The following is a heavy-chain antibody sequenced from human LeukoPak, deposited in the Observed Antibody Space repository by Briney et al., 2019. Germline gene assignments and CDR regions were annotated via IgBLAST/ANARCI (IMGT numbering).Heavy chain of an antibody. CDR1: GFTFDDYG. D-gene: IGHD6-13*01. Sequence: GGSLRLSCAASGFTFDDYGMSWVRQAPGKGLECVSGINWNGGSTGYADSVKGRFTISRDNAKNSLYLQMNSLRAEDTALYYCARDRGIAARFDPWGQGTLVTVSS. V-gene: IGHV3-20*04. CDR2: INWNGGST. CDR3: ARDRGIAARFDP. J-gene: IGHJ5*02.